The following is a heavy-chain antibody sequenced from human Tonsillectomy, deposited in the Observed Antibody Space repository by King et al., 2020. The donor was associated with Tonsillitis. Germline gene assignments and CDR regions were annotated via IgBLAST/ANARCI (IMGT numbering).Heavy chain of an antibody. CDR3: ARPYCSGAGCYPRYDGFYI. D-gene: IGHD2-15*01. J-gene: IGHJ3*02. CDR2: INSVSSHI. Sequence: VQLVESGGGLVKPGESLRLSCAASGFMFNSYSMNWVRQAPGKGLEWVSSINSVSSHIYYARTVRGRFTISRDNAKNSLYLQMNSLSAEDTAVYYCARPYCSGAGCYPRYDGFYIWGQGTMVTVSS. V-gene: IGHV3-21*01. CDR1: GFMFNSYS.